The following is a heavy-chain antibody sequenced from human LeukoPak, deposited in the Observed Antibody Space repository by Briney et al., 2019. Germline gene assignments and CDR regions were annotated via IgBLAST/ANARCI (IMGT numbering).Heavy chain of an antibody. V-gene: IGHV3-30*18. D-gene: IGHD3-22*01. J-gene: IGHJ4*02. CDR2: ISYDGSNK. Sequence: PGGSLRLSCAASGFTFSSYGMHWVRQAPGKGLEWVAVISYDGSNKYYADSVKGRFTTSRDNSKNTLYLQMNSLRAEDTAVYYCAKDNQYYYDSSGSTGFDYWGQGTLVTVSS. CDR3: AKDNQYYYDSSGSTGFDY. CDR1: GFTFSSYG.